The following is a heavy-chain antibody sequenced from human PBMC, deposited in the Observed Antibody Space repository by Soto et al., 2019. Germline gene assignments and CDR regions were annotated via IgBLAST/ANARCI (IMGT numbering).Heavy chain of an antibody. D-gene: IGHD6-6*01. V-gene: IGHV1-2*04. J-gene: IGHJ6*02. CDR1: GYTFTGYY. CDR3: AASIAARYYGMDV. CDR2: IDPNSGGT. Sequence: ASVKVSCKASGYTFTGYYMHLVRQAPGQGLEWMGWIDPNSGGTNYAQKFQGWVTMTRDTSISTAYMELSRLRSDDTAVYYCAASIAARYYGMDVWGQGTTVTVS.